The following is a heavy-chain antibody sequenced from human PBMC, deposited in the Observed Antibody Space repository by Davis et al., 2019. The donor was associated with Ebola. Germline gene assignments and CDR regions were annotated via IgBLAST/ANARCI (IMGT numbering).Heavy chain of an antibody. Sequence: PSETLSLTCTVSGGSISSSSYYWGWIRQPPGKGLEWIGSIYYSGSNYYNPSLKRRVTISVDTSKNQFSLKLSSVTAADTAVYYCARDTGGYYYDSSGWRPVRAFDIWGQGTMVTVSS. CDR3: ARDTGGYYYDSSGWRPVRAFDI. CDR1: GGSISSSSYY. J-gene: IGHJ3*02. V-gene: IGHV4-39*01. CDR2: IYYSGSN. D-gene: IGHD3-22*01.